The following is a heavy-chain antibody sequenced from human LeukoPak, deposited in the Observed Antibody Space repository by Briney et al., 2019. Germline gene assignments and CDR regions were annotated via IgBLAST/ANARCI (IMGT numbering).Heavy chain of an antibody. J-gene: IGHJ4*02. CDR3: AKDASYGWDY. V-gene: IGHV3-30*18. CDR2: ISYDGSNK. Sequence: GRSLRLSCAASGFTFGSYGMHWVRQAPGKGLEWVAVISYDGSNKYYADSVKGRFTISRDNSKNTLYLQMNSLRAEDTAVYYCAKDASYGWDYWGQGTLVTVSS. D-gene: IGHD4-17*01. CDR1: GFTFGSYG.